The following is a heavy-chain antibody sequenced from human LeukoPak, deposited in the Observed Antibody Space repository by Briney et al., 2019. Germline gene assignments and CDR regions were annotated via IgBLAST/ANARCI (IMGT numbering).Heavy chain of an antibody. D-gene: IGHD3-3*01. V-gene: IGHV4-34*01. Sequence: SETLSLTCAVYVGSFGGYYWSWIRQPPRKGLEWIGEINQSGSTNYNPSLQSRVTISVDTSKHQFSLKLSSVTAADTAVYYCARSAGDSWSGRPVDGYKAALDYWGQGTLVTVSS. CDR2: INQSGST. J-gene: IGHJ4*01. CDR1: VGSFGGYY. CDR3: ARSAGDSWSGRPVDGYKAALDY.